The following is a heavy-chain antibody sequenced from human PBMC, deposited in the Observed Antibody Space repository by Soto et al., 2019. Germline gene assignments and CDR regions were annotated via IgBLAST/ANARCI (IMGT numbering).Heavy chain of an antibody. Sequence: RASVKVSCKASGGTFSSYAISWVRQAPGQGLEWMGGIIPIFGTANYAQKFQGRVTITADESTSTAYMELSSLKSEDTAVYYCARCVWAVGYSYGPYFDYWGQGTLVTVSS. D-gene: IGHD5-18*01. J-gene: IGHJ4*02. CDR1: GGTFSSYA. CDR2: IIPIFGTA. V-gene: IGHV1-69*13. CDR3: ARCVWAVGYSYGPYFDY.